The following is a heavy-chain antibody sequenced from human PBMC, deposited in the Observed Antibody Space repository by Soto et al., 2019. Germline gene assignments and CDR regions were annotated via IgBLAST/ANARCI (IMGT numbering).Heavy chain of an antibody. D-gene: IGHD3-10*01. CDR3: SRYGVLGHGDKSDY. J-gene: IGHJ4*02. CDR2: VHSSGIT. CDR1: GDSISTRYYY. V-gene: IGHV4-39*01. Sequence: QLQLQESGPGLVKPSETLSLTCTASGDSISTRYYYWAWIRQPPGKGLGWIGSVHSSGITSYNPSLESRVTTSMDTSANQISLKLNSLTAADPAVYYCSRYGVLGHGDKSDYWGQGILVTVSS.